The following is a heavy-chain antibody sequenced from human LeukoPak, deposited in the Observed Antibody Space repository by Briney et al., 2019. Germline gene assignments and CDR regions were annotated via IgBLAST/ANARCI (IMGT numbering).Heavy chain of an antibody. CDR2: ISTDGTTT. CDR3: VRDSNLSSDY. CDR1: GLTLSPYW. V-gene: IGHV3-74*01. Sequence: GGSLSLSCAASGLTLSPYWMHWVRQAPGKGLVWVSHISTDGTTTTYAAYVKGRFTITRDNGKNTRYLQMNSLRAEHTAVYYCVRDSNLSSDYWGEGTLVSVSS. J-gene: IGHJ4*02. D-gene: IGHD1-14*01.